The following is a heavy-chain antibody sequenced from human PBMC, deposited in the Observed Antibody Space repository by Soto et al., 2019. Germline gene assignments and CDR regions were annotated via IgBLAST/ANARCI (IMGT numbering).Heavy chain of an antibody. Sequence: EVQLVESGGGLIQPGGSLRLSCAASGFTVSNNYMSWVRQAPGKGLEWVSVIYGGGSTYYADSVQGRFTISRDNSKNTLYRQMNSLRAEDTAVYYCARRPGGRDYYYGMDVWGQGTTVTVSS. V-gene: IGHV3-53*01. J-gene: IGHJ6*02. CDR3: ARRPGGRDYYYGMDV. CDR2: IYGGGST. D-gene: IGHD2-15*01. CDR1: GFTVSNNY.